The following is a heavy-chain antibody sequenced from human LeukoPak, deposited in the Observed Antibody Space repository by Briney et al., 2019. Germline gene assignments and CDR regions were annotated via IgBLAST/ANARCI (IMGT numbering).Heavy chain of an antibody. CDR3: ARGSVLLDYYYYYMDV. J-gene: IGHJ6*03. V-gene: IGHV3-7*01. CDR1: GFTFSSYW. CDR2: IKQDGSEK. Sequence: GGSLRLSCAASGFTFSSYWMSWVRQAPGKGLEWVANIKQDGSEKYYVDSVKGRFTISRDNAKNSLYLQMNSLRAEDTAVYYCARGSVLLDYYYYYMDVWGKGTTVTVSS.